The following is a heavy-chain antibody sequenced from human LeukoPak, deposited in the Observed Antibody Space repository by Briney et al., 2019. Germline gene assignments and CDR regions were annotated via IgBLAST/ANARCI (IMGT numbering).Heavy chain of an antibody. V-gene: IGHV3-74*03. CDR1: GFXFSSYW. CDR2: INNDGSST. Sequence: PGGSLRLSCAASGFXFSSYWMHWVRQAPGKGLVWVSRINNDGSSTTYADSVKGRFTISRDNAKNTLYLQMNSLRAEDTAVYYCARVKGNSGDYVEFDYWGQGTLVPVSS. D-gene: IGHD4-17*01. J-gene: IGHJ4*02. CDR3: ARVKGNSGDYVEFDY.